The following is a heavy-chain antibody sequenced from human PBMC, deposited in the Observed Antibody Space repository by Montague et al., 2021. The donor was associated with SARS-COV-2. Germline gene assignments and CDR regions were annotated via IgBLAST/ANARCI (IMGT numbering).Heavy chain of an antibody. V-gene: IGHV4-4*02. CDR2: IYHSGST. D-gene: IGHD3-10*01. J-gene: IGHJ2*01. CDR1: GGSISSSHW. Sequence: SETLSLTCAVSGGSISSSHWWSWVRQPPGKGLEWIGEIYHSGSTNYNPSLNSRVTISIDKSKNQFSLKLSSVTAADTAVYYCAREFRTYGYGGQYWYFDLWGRGTLVTVSS. CDR3: AREFRTYGYGGQYWYFDL.